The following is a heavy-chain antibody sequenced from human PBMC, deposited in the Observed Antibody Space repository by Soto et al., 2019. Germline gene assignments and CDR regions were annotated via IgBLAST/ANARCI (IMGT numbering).Heavy chain of an antibody. J-gene: IGHJ5*02. V-gene: IGHV4-59*04. CDR1: GGSISSYY. CDR2: IYYSGST. Sequence: SETLSLTCTVSGGSISSYYWSWIRQPPGKGLEWIGYIYYSGSTYYNPSLKSRVTISVDTSKNQFSLKLSSVTAADTAAYYCARRGAYYYDRGWFDPWGQGTLVTVSS. D-gene: IGHD3-22*01. CDR3: ARRGAYYYDRGWFDP.